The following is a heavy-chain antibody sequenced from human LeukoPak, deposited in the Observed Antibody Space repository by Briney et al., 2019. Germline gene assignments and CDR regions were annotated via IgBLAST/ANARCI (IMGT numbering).Heavy chain of an antibody. V-gene: IGHV3-53*01. D-gene: IGHD3-10*01. CDR3: ARDRVVRAYSYYYMDV. CDR1: GFSVSSNY. CDR2: IYSGGTT. Sequence: GGSLRLSWAASGFSVSSNYMSWVRQTPGKGLEWVSLIYSGGTTYYADSVKGRFTISRDNSKNTLYLQMSSLRAEDTAVYYCARDRVVRAYSYYYMDVWGKGTTVTVSS. J-gene: IGHJ6*03.